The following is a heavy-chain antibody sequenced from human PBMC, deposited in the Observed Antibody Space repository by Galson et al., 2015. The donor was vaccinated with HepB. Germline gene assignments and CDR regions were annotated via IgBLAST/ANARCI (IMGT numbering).Heavy chain of an antibody. J-gene: IGHJ3*02. CDR2: INPSGGST. Sequence: SVKVSCKASGYTFTSYYMHWVRQAPGQGLEWMGIINPSGGSTSYAESVKGRFTISRDNAKNTLYLQMNSLRAEDTAVYYCARDYGGNWAAFDIWGQGTMVTVSS. V-gene: IGHV1-46*04. CDR1: GYTFTSYY. CDR3: ARDYGGNWAAFDI. D-gene: IGHD4-23*01.